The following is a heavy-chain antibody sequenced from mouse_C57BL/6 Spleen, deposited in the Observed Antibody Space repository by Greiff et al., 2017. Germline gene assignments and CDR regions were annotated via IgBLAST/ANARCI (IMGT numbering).Heavy chain of an antibody. CDR1: GFTFSSYA. CDR2: ISDGGSYT. D-gene: IGHD3-3*01. J-gene: IGHJ4*01. CDR3: ARDRGRDYAMDY. Sequence: DVMLVESGGGLVKPGGSLKLSCAASGFTFSSYAMSWVRQTPEKRLEWVATISDGGSYTYYPDNVKGRFTISRDNAKNNLYLQMSHLKSEDTAMYYCARDRGRDYAMDYWGQGTSVTVSS. V-gene: IGHV5-4*01.